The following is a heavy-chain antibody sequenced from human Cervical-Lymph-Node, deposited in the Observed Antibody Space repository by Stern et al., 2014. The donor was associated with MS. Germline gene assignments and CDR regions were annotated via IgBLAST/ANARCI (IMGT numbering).Heavy chain of an antibody. CDR2: VILFVGTS. CDR3: ARGSGDNWFGP. CDR1: GG. Sequence: VQLVESGAEVKKPGSSVKVSCKSSGGISWVRQAPGQGLEWMGGVILFVGTSNYAQKFQGRVTITADTSTNTTYLHLSRLTSADTAVYYCARGSGDNWFGPWGQGTLVTVSS. J-gene: IGHJ5*02. D-gene: IGHD3-10*01. V-gene: IGHV1-69*06.